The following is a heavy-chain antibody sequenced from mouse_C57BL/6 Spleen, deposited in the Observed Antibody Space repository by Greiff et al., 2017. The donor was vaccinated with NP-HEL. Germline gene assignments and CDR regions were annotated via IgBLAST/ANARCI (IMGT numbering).Heavy chain of an antibody. V-gene: IGHV1-53*01. CDR1: GYTFTSYW. D-gene: IGHD1-3*01. CDR3: ARRLTGAAMDY. CDR2: IYPSNGGT. J-gene: IGHJ4*01. Sequence: VQLQQPGTELVKPGASVKLSCKASGYTFTSYWMHWVKQRPGQGLEWIGNIYPSNGGTNYNEKFKSKATLTVDKSSITAYMQLSSLTSENSAVYYCARRLTGAAMDYWGQGTSVTVSS.